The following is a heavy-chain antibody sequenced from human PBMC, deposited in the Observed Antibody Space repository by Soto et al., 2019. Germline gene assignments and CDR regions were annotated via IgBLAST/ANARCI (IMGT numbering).Heavy chain of an antibody. V-gene: IGHV3-23*01. Sequence: GGSLRLSCAASGFTFSSYAMSWVRQAPGKGLEWVSAISGSGGSTYYADSVKGRFTISRDNSKNKLYLKMKSLRAEDTAVYYCAKRVVAAYFDYWGQGTLVTVSS. CDR1: GFTFSSYA. CDR2: ISGSGGST. D-gene: IGHD2-15*01. J-gene: IGHJ4*02. CDR3: AKRVVAAYFDY.